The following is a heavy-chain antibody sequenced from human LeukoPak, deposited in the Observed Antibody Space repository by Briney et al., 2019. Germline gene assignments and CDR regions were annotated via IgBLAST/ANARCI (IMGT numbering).Heavy chain of an antibody. V-gene: IGHV1-2*02. J-gene: IGHJ5*01. D-gene: IGHD2-15*01. CDR3: ARESCSGGSCYSSWGERGWFDS. Sequence: ASVKVSCKASGYTFTGYYMHWVRQAPGQGLEWMGWINPNSGGTNYAQKFQGRVTMTRDTSISTAYMELSRLRSDDTAVYYCARESCSGGSCYSSWGERGWFDSWGQGTLVTVSS. CDR1: GYTFTGYY. CDR2: INPNSGGT.